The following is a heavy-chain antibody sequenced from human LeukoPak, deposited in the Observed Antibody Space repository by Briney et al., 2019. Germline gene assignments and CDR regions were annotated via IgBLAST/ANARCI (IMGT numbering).Heavy chain of an antibody. CDR3: ATTGGTYYYGSGSYSFDY. V-gene: IGHV1-69*06. J-gene: IGHJ4*02. CDR2: IIPIFGTA. D-gene: IGHD3-10*01. CDR1: GGTFSSYA. Sequence: ASVKVSCKASGGTFSSYAISWVRQAPGQGLEWMGGIIPIFGTANYAQKFQGRVTITADKSTSTAYMELSSLRSEDTAVYYCATTGGTYYYGSGSYSFDYWGQGTLVTVSS.